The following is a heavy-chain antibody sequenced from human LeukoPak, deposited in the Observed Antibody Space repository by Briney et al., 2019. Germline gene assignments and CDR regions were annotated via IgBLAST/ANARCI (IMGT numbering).Heavy chain of an antibody. CDR2: ISAYNGNT. J-gene: IGHJ6*03. CDR3: ARGSVNIAALTYYYYMDV. D-gene: IGHD6-6*01. Sequence: ASVKVSCKASGYTFTSYAMNWVRQAPGQGLEWMGWISAYNGNTNYAQKLQGRVTMTTDTSTSTAYMELRSLRSDDTAVYYCARGSVNIAALTYYYYMDVWGKGTTVTVSS. CDR1: GYTFTSYA. V-gene: IGHV1-18*01.